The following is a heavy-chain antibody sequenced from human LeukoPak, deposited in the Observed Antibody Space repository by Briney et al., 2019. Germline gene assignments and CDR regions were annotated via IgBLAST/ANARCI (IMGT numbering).Heavy chain of an antibody. Sequence: ASVKVSCKASGYSFTNFAINWVRQAPGQGLEWMGWINTNTGNPTYAQGFTGRFVFSLDTSVSTAYLQINSLKTVDTAVYYCARDRNSDVWGQGTTVTVSS. CDR1: GYSFTNFA. CDR2: INTNTGNP. CDR3: ARDRNSDV. V-gene: IGHV7-4-1*02. D-gene: IGHD1-7*01. J-gene: IGHJ6*02.